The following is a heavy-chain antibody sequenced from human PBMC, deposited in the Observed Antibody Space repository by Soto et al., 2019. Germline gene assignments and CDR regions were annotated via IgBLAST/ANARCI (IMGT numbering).Heavy chain of an antibody. CDR3: ARMASAGTLNWFDP. V-gene: IGHV1-8*02. CDR2: MNPGSGKT. Sequence: ASVKGSCKASGYTFVSFDISWVRQAAGQGLEWLGWMNPGSGKTGYASKFQGRVAMTRDASTGTSHLELSSLTSDDTAVYYCARMASAGTLNWFDPWGQGTLVTVSS. J-gene: IGHJ5*02. D-gene: IGHD6-13*01. CDR1: GYTFVSFD.